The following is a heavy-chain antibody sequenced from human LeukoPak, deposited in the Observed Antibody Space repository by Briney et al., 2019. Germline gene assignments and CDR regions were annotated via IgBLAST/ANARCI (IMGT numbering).Heavy chain of an antibody. CDR1: GGSFSGYY. Sequence: SETLSLTCAVYGGSFSGYYWSWIRQPPGKGLEWIGEINHSGSTNYNPSLKSRVTISVDTSKNQFSLKLSSVTAADTAVYYCARGVRYYGSRGSYFQHWGQGTLVTVSS. D-gene: IGHD3-10*01. CDR2: INHSGST. CDR3: ARGVRYYGSRGSYFQH. J-gene: IGHJ1*01. V-gene: IGHV4-34*01.